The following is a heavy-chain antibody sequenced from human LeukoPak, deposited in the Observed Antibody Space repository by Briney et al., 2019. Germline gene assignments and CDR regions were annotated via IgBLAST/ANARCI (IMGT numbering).Heavy chain of an antibody. CDR2: IWNDGSSK. D-gene: IGHD3-10*01. CDR3: ARASGPFDY. Sequence: GGSLRLSCAASGFTFTDAWMSWVRQAPGKGLEWVAVIWNDGSSKYYADSVKGRFTISRDNSKNTLYLQMNSLRAEDTAVYSCARASGPFDYWGQGTLVTVSS. V-gene: IGHV3-33*08. J-gene: IGHJ4*02. CDR1: GFTFTDAW.